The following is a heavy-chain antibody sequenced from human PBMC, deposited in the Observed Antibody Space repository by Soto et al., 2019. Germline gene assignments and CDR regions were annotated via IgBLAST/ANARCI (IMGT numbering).Heavy chain of an antibody. V-gene: IGHV4-59*01. D-gene: IGHD1-26*01. CDR3: ARDSGSYYWFDP. Sequence: SETLSLTCTVSGGSISSYYWSWIRQPPGKGLEWIGYIYYSGSTNYNPSLKSRVTISVDTSKNQFPLKLSSVTAADTAVYYCARDSGSYYWFDPWGQGTLVTVSS. J-gene: IGHJ5*02. CDR2: IYYSGST. CDR1: GGSISSYY.